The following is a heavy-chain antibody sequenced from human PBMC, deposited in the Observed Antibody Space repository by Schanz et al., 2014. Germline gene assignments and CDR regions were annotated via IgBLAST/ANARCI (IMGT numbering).Heavy chain of an antibody. CDR1: GGSISSEY. Sequence: QVQLQESGPALVKPSETLSLTCTVSGGSISSEYWSWIRQPAGKGLEWIGRIYNSGKTNYNPSLKSRVTMSVDTSNNQFSLRLSSVTAEDTAVYYCARHRTRITIIRAAIITYYYFDQWGQGTLVTVSS. V-gene: IGHV4-4*07. CDR3: ARHRTRITIIRAAIITYYYFDQ. CDR2: IYNSGKT. J-gene: IGHJ4*02. D-gene: IGHD3-10*01.